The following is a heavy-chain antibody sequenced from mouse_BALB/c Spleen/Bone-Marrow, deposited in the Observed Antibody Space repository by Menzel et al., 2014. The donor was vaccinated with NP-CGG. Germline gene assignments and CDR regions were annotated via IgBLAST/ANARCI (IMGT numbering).Heavy chain of an antibody. CDR3: ARGGDGYSNAMDY. Sequence: QVQLQQSGPELVKPGASVRISCKASGYTFTSYYIPWVKQRPGQGLEWIGWIYPGNVNTKYNEKFKGKATLTADKSSSTAYMQLSSLTSEDSAVYFCARGGDGYSNAMDYWGQGTSVTVSS. V-gene: IGHV1S56*01. J-gene: IGHJ4*01. CDR1: GYTFTSYY. CDR2: IYPGNVNT. D-gene: IGHD2-3*01.